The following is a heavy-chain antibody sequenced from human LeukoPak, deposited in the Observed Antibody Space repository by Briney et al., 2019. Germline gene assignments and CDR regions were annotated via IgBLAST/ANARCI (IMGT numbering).Heavy chain of an antibody. V-gene: IGHV4-59*01. D-gene: IGHD6-19*01. CDR2: IYYSGST. Sequence: SETLSLTCTVSGGSISSYYWSWIRQPPGKGLEWIGYIYYSGSTNYNPSLKSRVTISVDTSKNQFSLKLSSVTAADTAVYYCARGGAYSSGWPHFDYWGHETLVTVSS. CDR3: ARGGAYSSGWPHFDY. J-gene: IGHJ4*01. CDR1: GGSISSYY.